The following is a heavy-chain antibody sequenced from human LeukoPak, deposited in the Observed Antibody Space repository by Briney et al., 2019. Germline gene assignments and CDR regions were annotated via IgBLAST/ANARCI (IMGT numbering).Heavy chain of an antibody. CDR3: AKDQGYDSTGGAFDI. D-gene: IGHD3-22*01. J-gene: IGHJ3*02. CDR1: GFAFSSYA. V-gene: IGHV3-23*01. Sequence: GGSLRLSCAASGFAFSSYAMSWVRQAPGKGLEWVSAISGSGGSTYYADSVKGRFTISRDNSKNTLYLQMNSLRAEDTAVYYCAKDQGYDSTGGAFDIWGQGTMVTVSS. CDR2: ISGSGGST.